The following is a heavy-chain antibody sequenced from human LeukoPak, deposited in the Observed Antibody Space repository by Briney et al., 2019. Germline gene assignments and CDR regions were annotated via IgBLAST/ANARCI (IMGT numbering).Heavy chain of an antibody. CDR1: GFTFSNYG. Sequence: GGSLRLPCAASGFTFSNYGMHWVRQAPGKGLEWVAIISYDGSNKYYADSMKGRFTVSRDNSKNTLYLQMNSLRVEDTAVYYCAKTLFGQQLLLPGDYWGQGTLVTVSS. D-gene: IGHD2-15*01. CDR3: AKTLFGQQLLLPGDY. V-gene: IGHV3-30*18. CDR2: ISYDGSNK. J-gene: IGHJ4*02.